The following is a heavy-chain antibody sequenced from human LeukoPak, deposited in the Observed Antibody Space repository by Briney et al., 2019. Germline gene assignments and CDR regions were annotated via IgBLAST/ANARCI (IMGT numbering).Heavy chain of an antibody. D-gene: IGHD6-19*01. Sequence: GGSLRLSCAASGFTFSSYAMSWVRQAPGKGLEWVSAISGSGGSTYYADSVKGRFTISRDNSKNTLYLQMNSLRAEDTAVYYCAKVGSGHIAVAGAVYWGQGTLVTVSS. CDR3: AKVGSGHIAVAGAVY. CDR2: ISGSGGST. CDR1: GFTFSSYA. J-gene: IGHJ4*02. V-gene: IGHV3-23*01.